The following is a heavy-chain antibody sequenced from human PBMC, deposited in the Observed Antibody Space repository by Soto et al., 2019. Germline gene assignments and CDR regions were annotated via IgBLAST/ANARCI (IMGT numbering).Heavy chain of an antibody. D-gene: IGHD4-17*01. CDR3: ARASTVTGYDY. Sequence: EVQLVESGGGLVQPGGSLRLSCAASGFTFSSYDMHWVRQATGKGLEWVSAIGTAGDTYYPGSVKGRFTISRENAKNSLYLQMNSLRAGDTAVYYCARASTVTGYDYGGQGTLVTVSS. CDR1: GFTFSSYD. CDR2: IGTAGDT. J-gene: IGHJ4*02. V-gene: IGHV3-13*01.